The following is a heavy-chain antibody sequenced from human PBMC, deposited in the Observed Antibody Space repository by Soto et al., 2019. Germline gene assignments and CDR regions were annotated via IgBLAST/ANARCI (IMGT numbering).Heavy chain of an antibody. V-gene: IGHV1-69*01. CDR2: ITPLSGTA. J-gene: IGHJ4*02. CDR1: GGTFSHYA. D-gene: IGHD4-17*01. CDR3: AREGDGDYCNSVDC. Sequence: QVQLVQSGAEVKKPGSSVKVSCKASGGTFSHYAIRWVRQAPGQGLEWMGGITPLSGTAHYAQKFQGRVTITAGESTSTAYMDGCSLRSEDTAVYYCAREGDGDYCNSVDCWGQGTVVTVSA.